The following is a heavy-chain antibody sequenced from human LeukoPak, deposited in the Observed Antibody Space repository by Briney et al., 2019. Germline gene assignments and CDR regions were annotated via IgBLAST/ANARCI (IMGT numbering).Heavy chain of an antibody. Sequence: GESLKISCKGSGYNFTSYWIGWVRQMPGKGLEWMGIIYPGDSDTRYSPSFQGQVTISADKSISTAYLQWSSLKASDTAMYYCARLSCSGGRCYAPWYFDLWGRGTLVTVSS. D-gene: IGHD2-15*01. CDR1: GYNFTSYW. J-gene: IGHJ2*01. CDR3: ARLSCSGGRCYAPWYFDL. V-gene: IGHV5-51*01. CDR2: IYPGDSDT.